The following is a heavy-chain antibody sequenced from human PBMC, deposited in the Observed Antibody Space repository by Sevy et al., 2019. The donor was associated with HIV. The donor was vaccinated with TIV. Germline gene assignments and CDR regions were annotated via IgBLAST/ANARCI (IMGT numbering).Heavy chain of an antibody. CDR1: GGSMNIYY. CDR2: IYYSGST. D-gene: IGHD1-20*01. CDR3: ARVGFNWNDVDY. Sequence: SETLSLTCSVSGGSMNIYYWSWIRQPLGKGLEWIGFIYYSGSTNYNPSLKSRVTISVDTSKIQFSLKLSSVTAADTAVYYCARVGFNWNDVDYWGQGTLVTVSS. J-gene: IGHJ4*02. V-gene: IGHV4-59*01.